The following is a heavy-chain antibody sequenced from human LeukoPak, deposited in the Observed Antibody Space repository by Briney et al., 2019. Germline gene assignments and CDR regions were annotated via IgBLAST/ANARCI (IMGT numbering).Heavy chain of an antibody. V-gene: IGHV1-69*02. D-gene: IGHD3-22*01. CDR1: GGTFSSYT. J-gene: IGHJ3*02. CDR2: IIPILGIA. Sequence: GASVKVSYKASGGTFSSYTISWVRQAPGQGLEWMGRIIPILGIANYAQKFQGRVTITADKSTSTAYMELSSLRSEDTAVYYCAGYYDSSGYYSEDAFDIWGQGTMVTVSS. CDR3: AGYYDSSGYYSEDAFDI.